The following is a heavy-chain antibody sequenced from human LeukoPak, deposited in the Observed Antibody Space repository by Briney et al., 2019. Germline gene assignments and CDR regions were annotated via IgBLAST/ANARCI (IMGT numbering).Heavy chain of an antibody. V-gene: IGHV4-4*02. CDR2: IHHTGST. J-gene: IGHJ4*02. D-gene: IGHD5-12*01. CDR1: GDSMSSIDW. Sequence: SGTLSLTCAVSGDSMSSIDWWSWVRQPPGKGLEWIGEIHHTGSTNYNPSLKSRVTISVDTSKNQFSLKLSSVTAADTAVYYCARGRWPPWAVWLRPGHEYYFDYWGQGTLVTVSS. CDR3: ARGRWPPWAVWLRPGHEYYFDY.